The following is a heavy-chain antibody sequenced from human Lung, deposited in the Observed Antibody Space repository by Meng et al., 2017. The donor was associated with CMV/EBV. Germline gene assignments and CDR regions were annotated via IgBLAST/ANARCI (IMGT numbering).Heavy chain of an antibody. Sequence: SVXVSXXTSGYTFSAYQMHWIRQAPGHGLEWMGWINPSSGVTRSAPKYQGRVTMTSDRYSTAYLELTSLTSDDTAFYYCARFGGAPVGSTPPDYWGLGTLVTVSS. CDR2: INPSSGVT. V-gene: IGHV1-2*02. CDR3: ARFGGAPVGSTPPDY. D-gene: IGHD1-26*01. J-gene: IGHJ4*02. CDR1: GYTFSAYQ.